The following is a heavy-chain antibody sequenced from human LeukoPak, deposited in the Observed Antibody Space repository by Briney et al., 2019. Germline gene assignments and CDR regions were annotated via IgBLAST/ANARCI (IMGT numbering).Heavy chain of an antibody. CDR2: IYYSGST. CDR3: ARDLRLGSGSPYYFDY. D-gene: IGHD3-10*01. Sequence: SETLSLTCTVSGGSISSSSYYWGWIRQPPGKGLEWIGSIYYSGSTYYNPSLKSRVTISVDTSKNQFSLKLSSVTAADTAVYYCARDLRLGSGSPYYFDYWGQGTLVTVSS. V-gene: IGHV4-39*07. CDR1: GGSISSSSYY. J-gene: IGHJ4*02.